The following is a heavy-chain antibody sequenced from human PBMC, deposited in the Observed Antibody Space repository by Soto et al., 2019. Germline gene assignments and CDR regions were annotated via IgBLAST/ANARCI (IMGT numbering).Heavy chain of an antibody. D-gene: IGHD1-26*01. CDR2: ISYDGSNK. Sequence: VQLVESGGGVVQPGRSPRLSCAASGFTFSSYAMHWVRQAPGKGLEWVAVISYDGSNKYYADSVKGRFTISRDNSKNTLYLQMNSLRAEDTAVYYCARDRGARDYWGQGTLVTVSS. CDR1: GFTFSSYA. J-gene: IGHJ4*02. V-gene: IGHV3-30-3*01. CDR3: ARDRGARDY.